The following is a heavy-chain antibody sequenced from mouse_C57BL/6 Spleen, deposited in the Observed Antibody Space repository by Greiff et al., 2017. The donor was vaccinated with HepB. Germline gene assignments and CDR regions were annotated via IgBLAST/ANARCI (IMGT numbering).Heavy chain of an antibody. CDR2: INPNYGTT. Sequence: EVKLMESGPELVKPGASVKISCKASGYSFTDYNMNWVKQSNGKSLEWIGVINPNYGTTSYNQKFKGKATLTVDQSSSTAYMQLNSLTSEDSAVYYCARGPNYSNYWFAYWGQGTLVTVSA. J-gene: IGHJ3*01. D-gene: IGHD2-5*01. V-gene: IGHV1-39*01. CDR1: GYSFTDYN. CDR3: ARGPNYSNYWFAY.